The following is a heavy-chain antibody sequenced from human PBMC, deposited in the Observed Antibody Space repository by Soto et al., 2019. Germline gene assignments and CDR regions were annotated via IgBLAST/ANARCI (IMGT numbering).Heavy chain of an antibody. CDR3: AHGGVLLWFGDPLGWFAP. CDR1: GFSLSTSGVG. Sequence: SGPTLVKPTQTLTLTYTFSGFSLSTSGVGVGWIRQPPGKALEWLALIYWNDDKRYSPSLKSRLTITKDTSKNQVVLTMTNMDPVDTATFYFAHGGVLLWFGDPLGWFAPGGQGTLVTVSS. V-gene: IGHV2-5*01. J-gene: IGHJ5*02. D-gene: IGHD3-10*01. CDR2: IYWNDDK.